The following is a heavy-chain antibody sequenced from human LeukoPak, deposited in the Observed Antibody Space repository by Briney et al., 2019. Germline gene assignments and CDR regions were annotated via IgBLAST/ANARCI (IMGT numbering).Heavy chain of an antibody. J-gene: IGHJ5*02. V-gene: IGHV3-23*01. CDR2: ISNDGGGT. CDR1: GFIFNNYG. CDR3: AKGSSGYFVDL. D-gene: IGHD3-22*01. Sequence: GGSLRLSCAAAGFIFNNYGLIWVRQAPGKGLEWVSAISNDGGGTNYADFVKGRFTISRDNSKNTLFLQMNSLRAEDTALYYCAKGSSGYFVDLWGQGTLVTVSS.